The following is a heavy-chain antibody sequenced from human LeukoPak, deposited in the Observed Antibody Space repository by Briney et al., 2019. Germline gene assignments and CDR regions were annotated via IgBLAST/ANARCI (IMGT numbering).Heavy chain of an antibody. V-gene: IGHV1-3*01. CDR1: GGSFSSYA. J-gene: IGHJ3*02. CDR2: INAGNGNT. Sequence: GASVKVSCKASGGSFSSYAISWVRQAPGQGLEWMGWINAGNGNTKYSQKFQGRVTITRDTSASTAYMELSSLRSEDTAVYYCARDTGIVVVVAAGGAFDIWGQGTMVTVSS. CDR3: ARDTGIVVVVAAGGAFDI. D-gene: IGHD2-15*01.